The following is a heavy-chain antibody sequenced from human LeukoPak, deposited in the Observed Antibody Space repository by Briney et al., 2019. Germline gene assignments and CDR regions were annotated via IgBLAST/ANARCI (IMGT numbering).Heavy chain of an antibody. J-gene: IGHJ4*02. V-gene: IGHV3-48*01. CDR3: ARDSLYSVRGVQDY. CDR1: GFIFSTYS. CDR2: ITGGSTAI. D-gene: IGHD3-10*01. Sequence: GGSLRLSCAASGFIFSTYSMSWVRQAPGKGLEWISYITGGSTAIYYADSVKGRSTIPRDNSKNTLYLQMNSLRAEDTAVYYCARDSLYSVRGVQDYWGQGTLVTVSS.